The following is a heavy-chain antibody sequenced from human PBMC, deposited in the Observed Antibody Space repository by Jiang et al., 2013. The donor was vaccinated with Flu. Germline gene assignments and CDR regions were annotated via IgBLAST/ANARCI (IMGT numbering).Heavy chain of an antibody. J-gene: IGHJ4*02. V-gene: IGHV4-34*01. CDR2: NHSGST. Sequence: NHSGSTNYNPSLKSRVTISVDTSKNQFSLKLSSVTAADTAVYYCARGATWDYWGQGTLVTVVL. D-gene: IGHD1-26*01. CDR3: ARGATWDY.